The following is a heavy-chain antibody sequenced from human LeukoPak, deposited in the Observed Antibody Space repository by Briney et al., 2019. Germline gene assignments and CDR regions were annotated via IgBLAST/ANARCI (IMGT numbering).Heavy chain of an antibody. CDR1: GFTFSSYA. J-gene: IGHJ4*02. D-gene: IGHD5-18*01. V-gene: IGHV3-23*01. CDR2: ISGSGGST. CDR3: AKAWIQLWLSPPHDFDY. Sequence: GGSLRLSCAASGFTFSSYAMSWVRQAPGKGLEWVSAISGSGGSTYYADSVKGRFTISRDNSKNTLYLQMNSLRAEDTAVYYCAKAWIQLWLSPPHDFDYWGQGTLVTVSS.